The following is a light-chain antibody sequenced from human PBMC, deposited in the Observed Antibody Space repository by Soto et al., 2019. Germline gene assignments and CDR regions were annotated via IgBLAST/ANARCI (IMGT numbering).Light chain of an antibody. V-gene: IGLV2-18*02. CDR2: EGS. CDR3: NSYTVSGTYV. CDR1: SSDVGSYNR. Sequence: QSALTQPPSVSGSPGQSVTISYTGTSSDVGSYNRVSWYQQPPGTAPKLIIYEGSTRPSGVPDRFSGSKSGNTASLTISGLQAEDEADYYCNSYTVSGTYVFGTGTKLTVL. J-gene: IGLJ1*01.